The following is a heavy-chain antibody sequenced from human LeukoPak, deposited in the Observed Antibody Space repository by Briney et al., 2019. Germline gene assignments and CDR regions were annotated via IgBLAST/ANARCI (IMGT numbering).Heavy chain of an antibody. Sequence: ASVKVSCKASRYTFTSYDINWVREAAGQGLEWMGWMNPNTGCTGFAQKFQGRLTMTRDTSISTAYMELSSLRSEDTAVYYCARGGVTGTTYWGQGTLVTVSS. D-gene: IGHD1-20*01. CDR2: MNPNTGCT. V-gene: IGHV1-8*01. CDR3: ARGGVTGTTY. CDR1: RYTFTSYD. J-gene: IGHJ4*02.